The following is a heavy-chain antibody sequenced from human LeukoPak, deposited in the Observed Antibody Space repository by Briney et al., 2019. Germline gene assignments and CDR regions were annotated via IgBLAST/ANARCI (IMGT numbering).Heavy chain of an antibody. V-gene: IGHV4-30-2*01. Sequence: PSETLSLTCTVSGGSISSGGYYWSWIRQPPGKGLEWIGYIYHSGSTYYNPSLKSRVTISVDRSKNQFSLKLSSVTAADTAVYYCAREVRGNSSGFDYWGQGTLVTVSS. D-gene: IGHD4-23*01. CDR2: IYHSGST. J-gene: IGHJ4*02. CDR3: AREVRGNSSGFDY. CDR1: GGSISSGGYY.